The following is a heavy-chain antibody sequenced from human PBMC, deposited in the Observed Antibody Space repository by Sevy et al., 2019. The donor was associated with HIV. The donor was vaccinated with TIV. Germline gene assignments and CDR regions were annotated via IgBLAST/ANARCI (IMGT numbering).Heavy chain of an antibody. V-gene: IGHV3-9*01. D-gene: IGHD2-8*01. CDR1: GFTFDDYA. CDR3: ARDRDDGYCTNGVCFNFDN. Sequence: GGSLRLSCAASGFTFDDYAMHWVRQAPGKGLEWVSGISWNSGSIDYADSVKGRFTISRDNAKNSLYLQMKSLRADDTALYDCARDRDDGYCTNGVCFNFDNWGQGTLVTVSS. CDR2: ISWNSGSI. J-gene: IGHJ4*01.